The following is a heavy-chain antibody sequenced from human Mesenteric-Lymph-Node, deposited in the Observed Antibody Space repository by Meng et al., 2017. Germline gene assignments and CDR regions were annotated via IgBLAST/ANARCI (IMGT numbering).Heavy chain of an antibody. CDR1: GGSISSSNW. CDR2: IGHAGAL. V-gene: IGHV4-4*02. J-gene: IGHJ4*02. CDR3: ASHSGCVQRH. Sequence: QVLLQESGPGLVKPSGTLSLTCAVSGGSISSSNWWSWVRQPPGKGLEWIGSIGHAGALYYTPSLKSRVTISIDKSRNQISLRLNSVTAADTAIYYCASHSGCVQRHWGQGTLVTVSS. D-gene: IGHD5-12*01.